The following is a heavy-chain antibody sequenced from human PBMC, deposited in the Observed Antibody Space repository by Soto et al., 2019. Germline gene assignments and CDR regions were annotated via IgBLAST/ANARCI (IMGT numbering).Heavy chain of an antibody. Sequence: QVHLLQSGAEMKKPGSSVKVSCTAFGGTFTSYTFNWVRQAPGQRLEWMGRIIPILGMSSSAHNFQGRLTMIVDKSTNTSYMVLSSLTSDDTAIYYCARAYGSGSRPFDYWGQGTLVTVSS. D-gene: IGHD3-10*01. V-gene: IGHV1-69*02. CDR2: IIPILGMS. J-gene: IGHJ4*02. CDR3: ARAYGSGSRPFDY. CDR1: GGTFTSYT.